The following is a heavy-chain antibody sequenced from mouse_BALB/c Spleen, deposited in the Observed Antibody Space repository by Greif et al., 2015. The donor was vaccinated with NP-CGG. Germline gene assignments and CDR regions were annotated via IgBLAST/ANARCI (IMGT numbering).Heavy chain of an antibody. J-gene: IGHJ2*01. CDR1: GFNIKDYY. D-gene: IGHD3-1*01. Sequence: EVKLMESGAELVRPGALVKLSCKASGFNIKDYYMHWVKQRPEQGLEWIGWIDPENGNTIYDPKFQGKASITADTSSNTAYLQLSSLTSEDTAVYYCARYLRQLGLRYWGQGTTLTVSS. V-gene: IGHV14-1*02. CDR2: IDPENGNT. CDR3: ARYLRQLGLRY.